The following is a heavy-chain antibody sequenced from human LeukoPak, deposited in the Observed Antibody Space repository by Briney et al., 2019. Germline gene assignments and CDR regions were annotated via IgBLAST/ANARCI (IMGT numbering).Heavy chain of an antibody. CDR1: GFTFSSYR. Sequence: GGSLRLSCAASGFTFSSYRMNWVRQAPGKGLEWVSSISSSSSYIYYADSVKGRFTTSRDNAKNSLYLQMNSLRAEDTAVYYCARDAYYDILTGYFGPYYFDYWGQGTLVTVSS. J-gene: IGHJ4*02. CDR2: ISSSSSYI. V-gene: IGHV3-21*01. D-gene: IGHD3-9*01. CDR3: ARDAYYDILTGYFGPYYFDY.